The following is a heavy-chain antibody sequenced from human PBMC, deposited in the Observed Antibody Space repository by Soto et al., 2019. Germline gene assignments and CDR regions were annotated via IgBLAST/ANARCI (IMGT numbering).Heavy chain of an antibody. CDR3: ARFPFDRSSWTNPRYFDY. J-gene: IGHJ4*02. V-gene: IGHV4-34*01. D-gene: IGHD6-13*01. CDR2: IYQSGFT. CDR1: GGSFSGYY. Sequence: QVQLQQWGAGLLRPAETLSLTCAVYGGSFSGYYWTWIRQPPGKGLEWIGEIYQSGFTSYNPSLESRVTMSVDTSKNQFSLRLSSVTAADTAVYYCARFPFDRSSWTNPRYFDYWGQGTLVTVSS.